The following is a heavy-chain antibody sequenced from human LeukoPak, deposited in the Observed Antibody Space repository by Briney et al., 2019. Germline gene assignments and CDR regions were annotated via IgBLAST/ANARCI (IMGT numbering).Heavy chain of an antibody. V-gene: IGHV3-66*01. CDR3: ARSVGELLFSGAFDV. CDR1: GFTFSGNY. CDR2: IYSGPGA. Sequence: GGSLRLSCAASGFTFSGNYMSWVRQAPGKGLEWVSVIYSGPGAYSADSVKGRFSISRDNSKNTVYLQMNSLRADDTAVYYCARSVGELLFSGAFDVWGQGTMVTVSS. D-gene: IGHD3-10*01. J-gene: IGHJ3*01.